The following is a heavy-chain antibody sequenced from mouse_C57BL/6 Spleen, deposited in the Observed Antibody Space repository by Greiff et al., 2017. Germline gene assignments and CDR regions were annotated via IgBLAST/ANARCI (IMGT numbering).Heavy chain of an antibody. CDR3: ARQRGDGYYVGY. CDR1: GFTFSSYG. J-gene: IGHJ2*01. V-gene: IGHV5-6*01. Sequence: EVQGVESGGDLVKPGGSLKLSCAASGFTFSSYGMSWVRQTPDKRLEWVATISSGGSYTYYPDSVKGRFTISRDKAKNTLYLQMGSLKSEDTAMYYCARQRGDGYYVGYWGQGTTLTVSS. CDR2: ISSGGSYT. D-gene: IGHD2-3*01.